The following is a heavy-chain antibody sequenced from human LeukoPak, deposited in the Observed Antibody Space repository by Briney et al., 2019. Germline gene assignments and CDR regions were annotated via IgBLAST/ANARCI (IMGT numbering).Heavy chain of an antibody. J-gene: IGHJ4*02. D-gene: IGHD3-10*01. CDR1: GDSISSSNW. Sequence: SETLSLTCAVSGDSISSSNWWSWVRQPPGKGLAWIGEIYHSGSTNYNPSLKSRVTISVDTSKNQFSLKLSSVTAADTAVHYCARVKGSGSPYYFDYWGQGTLVTVSS. CDR3: ARVKGSGSPYYFDY. V-gene: IGHV4-4*02. CDR2: IYHSGST.